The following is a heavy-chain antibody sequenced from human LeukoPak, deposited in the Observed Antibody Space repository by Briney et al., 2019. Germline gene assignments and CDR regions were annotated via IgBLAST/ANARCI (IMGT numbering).Heavy chain of an antibody. J-gene: IGHJ4*02. CDR1: GFTFDDYA. V-gene: IGHV3-9*01. D-gene: IGHD6-19*01. Sequence: PGGSLRRSCAASGFTFDDYAMHWVRQVPGKGLEWVSGISWNSGSIGYADSVKGRFTISRDNAKNSLYLHMNSLSAEDTALYYCAKGKKITVAGLFDCWGQGTLVTVSS. CDR2: ISWNSGSI. CDR3: AKGKKITVAGLFDC.